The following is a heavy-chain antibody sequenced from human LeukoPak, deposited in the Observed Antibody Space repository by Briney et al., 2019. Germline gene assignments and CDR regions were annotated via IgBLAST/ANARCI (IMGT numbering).Heavy chain of an antibody. D-gene: IGHD4-11*01. Sequence: GGSLRLSCAASGFTFSSYDMNWVRQAPGKGLEWVSSVKGRFTISRDNAKNSLYLQMSSLRAEDTAVYYCARDSRTYSHYYYGMDVWGQGTTVTVSS. CDR1: GFTFSSYD. CDR3: ARDSRTYSHYYYGMDV. J-gene: IGHJ6*02. V-gene: IGHV3-21*01.